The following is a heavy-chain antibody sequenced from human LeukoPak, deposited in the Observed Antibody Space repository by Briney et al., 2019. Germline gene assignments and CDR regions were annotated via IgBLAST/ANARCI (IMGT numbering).Heavy chain of an antibody. CDR1: GYSFTSYW. V-gene: IGHV5-51*01. CDR2: IYPGDSDT. J-gene: IGHJ5*02. Sequence: GESLKISCKGSGYSFTSYWIGWVRQMPGKGLEWMGIIYPGDSDTRYSPSFQGQVTISADKSISTAYLQWSSLKASDTAMYYCARQMDYHFWSGYYKGGDNWFDPWGQGTLVTVSS. D-gene: IGHD3-3*01. CDR3: ARQMDYHFWSGYYKGGDNWFDP.